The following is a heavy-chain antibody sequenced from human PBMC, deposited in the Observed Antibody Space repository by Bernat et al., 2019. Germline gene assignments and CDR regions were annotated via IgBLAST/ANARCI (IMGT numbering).Heavy chain of an antibody. CDR2: IYPGDSDT. CDR1: VYSFTSYW. CDR3: ARSLYGDVLTGWSSRNYYYMDV. D-gene: IGHD3-9*01. Sequence: DVQLVQSGAEVKKPGESLKILCKGPVYSFTSYWIGWVRQMPGKGLECMGIIYPGDSDTRDRPSFQGQVTTSADKSISTGCLQRCSLKASDNAMYYCARSLYGDVLTGWSSRNYYYMDVWGKGTAVTVSS. V-gene: IGHV5-51*01. J-gene: IGHJ6*03.